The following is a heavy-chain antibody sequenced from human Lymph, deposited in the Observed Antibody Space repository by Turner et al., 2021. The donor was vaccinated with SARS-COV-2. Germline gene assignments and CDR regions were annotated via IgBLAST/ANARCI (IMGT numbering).Heavy chain of an antibody. CDR3: ARDSSGSGTLDY. J-gene: IGHJ4*02. V-gene: IGHV3-30-3*01. CDR1: GFTFNNYP. D-gene: IGHD3-10*01. Sequence: QVQLVESGGGAGQPGRSLRLTRAASGFTFNNYPMHWVRQAPGKGLEWVAVISYDGSNKYYADSVKGRFTISRDNSKNTLYLQMNSLRAEDTAVYYCARDSSGSGTLDYWGQGTLVTVSS. CDR2: ISYDGSNK.